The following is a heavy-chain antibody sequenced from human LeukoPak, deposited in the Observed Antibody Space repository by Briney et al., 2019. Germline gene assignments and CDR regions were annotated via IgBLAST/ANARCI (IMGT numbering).Heavy chain of an antibody. J-gene: IGHJ4*02. V-gene: IGHV3-74*01. CDR2: ISSDASIT. D-gene: IGHD2-15*01. Sequence: GGSLRLTCAASGLTFSTYWMHWVRQDPGKGLVWVSRISSDASITSYADPVKGRFTISRDNAKNTLYLQMNSLRAEDTALYYCATSARTYIGSSLDYWGQGTLVTVSS. CDR1: GLTFSTYW. CDR3: ATSARTYIGSSLDY.